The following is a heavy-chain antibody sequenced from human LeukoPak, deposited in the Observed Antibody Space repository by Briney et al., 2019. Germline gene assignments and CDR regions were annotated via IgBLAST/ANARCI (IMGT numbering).Heavy chain of an antibody. CDR1: GFSFSSYS. D-gene: IGHD2-8*02. CDR3: ATYRQVLLPFES. CDR2: ISSSSNYI. V-gene: IGHV3-21*04. Sequence: PGGSLRLSCAASGFSFSSYSMKWVRQAPGKGLEWVSSISSSSNYIYYADSVKGRFTISRDNAKNSLYLQMNSLRAEDTAIYYCATYRQVLLPFESWGQGTLVTVSS. J-gene: IGHJ4*02.